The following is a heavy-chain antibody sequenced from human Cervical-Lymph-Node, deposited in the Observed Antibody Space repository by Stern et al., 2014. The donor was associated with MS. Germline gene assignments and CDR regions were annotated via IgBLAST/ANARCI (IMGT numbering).Heavy chain of an antibody. D-gene: IGHD4-11*01. CDR2: SNAGHGNT. CDR1: GFTFTSYG. CDR3: ARGGGDYSYSLDY. Sequence: QVQLVQSGAEVRKPGASVKVSCKASGFTFTSYGIHWVRQAPGQRLEWMGWSNAGHGNTKYSQEFPGRVPITRDRSASTTYMELGRLRSEDMAVYFCARGGGDYSYSLDYWGQGTLVTVSS. J-gene: IGHJ4*02. V-gene: IGHV1-3*02.